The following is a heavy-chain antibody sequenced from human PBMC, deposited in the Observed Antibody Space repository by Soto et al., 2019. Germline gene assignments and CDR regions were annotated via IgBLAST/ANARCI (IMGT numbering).Heavy chain of an antibody. CDR3: AGFRPPPSMGQYGMDV. Sequence: QVQLVQSGAEVKKPGSSVKVSCKASGGTFSSYAISWVRQAPGQGLEWMGGVIPIFGTANYAQKFQGRVTITADEPTSKAYMELRSLRSEDTAVYYCAGFRPPPSMGQYGMDVWGQGTTVTVSS. D-gene: IGHD2-8*01. CDR1: GGTFSSYA. J-gene: IGHJ6*02. CDR2: VIPIFGTA. V-gene: IGHV1-69*01.